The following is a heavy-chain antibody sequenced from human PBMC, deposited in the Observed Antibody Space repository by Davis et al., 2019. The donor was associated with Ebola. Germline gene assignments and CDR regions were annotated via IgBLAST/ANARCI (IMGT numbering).Heavy chain of an antibody. CDR1: NVTVTSLY. J-gene: IGHJ4*02. Sequence: SETLSLTCSVSNVTVTSLYWSWIRQPPGKGLEWIGYVYHFGVNIYNPSLKSRVSISVDTSKNQISLQLDSVTAADTAVYYCAREEIVAAGALDYWGQGTLVTVSS. D-gene: IGHD1-26*01. CDR3: AREEIVAAGALDY. V-gene: IGHV4-59*02. CDR2: VYHFGVN.